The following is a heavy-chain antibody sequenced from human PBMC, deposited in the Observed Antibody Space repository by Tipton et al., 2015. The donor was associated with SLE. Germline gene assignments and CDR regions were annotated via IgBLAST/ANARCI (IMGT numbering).Heavy chain of an antibody. V-gene: IGHV4-59*08. CDR3: ARHSSAVFFDY. J-gene: IGHJ4*02. D-gene: IGHD6-19*01. CDR2: IYYSGST. Sequence: TLSLTCTVSGGSISSYYWSWIRRPAGKGLEWIGSIYYSGSTYYNPSLKSRVTISVDTSKNQFSLKLSSVTAADTAVYYCARHSSAVFFDYWGQGTLVTVSS. CDR1: GGSISSYY.